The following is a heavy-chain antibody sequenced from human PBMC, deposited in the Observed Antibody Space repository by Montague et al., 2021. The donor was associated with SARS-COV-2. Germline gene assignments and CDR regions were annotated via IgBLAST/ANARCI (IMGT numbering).Heavy chain of an antibody. CDR1: GTSSSGYY. V-gene: IGHV4-34*01. CDR2: INYTGHT. CDR3: VRGLYSDCWFPD. Sequence: SETLSLTCAVYGTSSSGYYWNWIRLSPGKALEWIGEINYTGHTRYNPNPYLRGRVSISTAASKNHFSLNPTSATAADMAVYYSVRGLYSDCWFPDWGRGTQVTVSS. D-gene: IGHD2-21*02. J-gene: IGHJ4*02.